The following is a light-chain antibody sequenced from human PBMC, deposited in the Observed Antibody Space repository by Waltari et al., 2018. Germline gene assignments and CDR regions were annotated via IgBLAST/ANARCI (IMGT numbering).Light chain of an antibody. CDR2: ETS. Sequence: DIQMTQSPSSLSASVGDRVTISCQASQNIRTFLNWYHQKPGKPPNLLIFETSNLHSGVPSRCGGSGSGTQFIFTISSLQPEDVGTYYCQQFENLPYSFGQGTKLEIK. V-gene: IGKV1-33*01. J-gene: IGKJ2*01. CDR3: QQFENLPYS. CDR1: QNIRTF.